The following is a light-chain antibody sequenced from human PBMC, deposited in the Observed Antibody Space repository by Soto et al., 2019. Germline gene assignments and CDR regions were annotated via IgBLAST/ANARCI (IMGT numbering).Light chain of an antibody. V-gene: IGKV3-20*01. Sequence: EIVLTQSPGTLSLSPGERATLSCRASQSVSSSYLAWYQQKPGQAPRLLIYGASSRATGIPDRFSGSGSGTDFTLTISRLEPEDVAVYYCQQYGSSPLMYTFGQGTKLDIK. CDR3: QQYGSSPLMYT. J-gene: IGKJ2*01. CDR2: GAS. CDR1: QSVSSSY.